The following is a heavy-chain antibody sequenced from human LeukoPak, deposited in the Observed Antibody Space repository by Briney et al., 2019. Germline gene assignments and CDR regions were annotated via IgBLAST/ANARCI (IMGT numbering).Heavy chain of an antibody. J-gene: IGHJ4*02. D-gene: IGHD6-19*01. Sequence: PGGSLRLSCAASGSTFSSYAMSWVRQAPGKGLEWVSAISGSGGSTYYADSVKGRFTISRDNSKNTLYLQMNSLRAEDTAVYYCAKVRYSSGYPPGYWGQGTLVTVSS. CDR3: AKVRYSSGYPPGY. CDR1: GSTFSSYA. V-gene: IGHV3-23*01. CDR2: ISGSGGST.